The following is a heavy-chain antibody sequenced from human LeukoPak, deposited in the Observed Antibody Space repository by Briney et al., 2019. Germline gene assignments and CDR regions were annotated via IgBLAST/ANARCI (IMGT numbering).Heavy chain of an antibody. CDR2: ISTDGSST. CDR1: GFTFSSYW. Sequence: GGSLRLSCAASGFTFSSYWMHWVRHAPGKGLVWVSRISTDGSSTSYADSVKGRFTISRDNARNTLYLQMNSLRAEDTAVYYCARDMRYSPDYWGQGTLVSVSS. CDR3: ARDMRYSPDY. V-gene: IGHV3-74*01. J-gene: IGHJ4*02. D-gene: IGHD6-13*01.